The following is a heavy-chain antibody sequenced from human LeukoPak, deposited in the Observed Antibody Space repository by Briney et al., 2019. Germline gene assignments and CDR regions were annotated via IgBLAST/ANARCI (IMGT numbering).Heavy chain of an antibody. J-gene: IGHJ4*02. CDR3: TRLYCSSTSCYDY. Sequence: QPGGSLKLSCAASGFTFSGSAMHWVRQASGKGLEWVGRIRSKANSYATAYAASVKGRFTISRDDSKNTAYLQMNSLKTEDTAVYHCTRLYCSSTSCYDYWGQGTLVTVSS. CDR1: GFTFSGSA. V-gene: IGHV3-73*01. CDR2: IRSKANSYAT. D-gene: IGHD2-2*01.